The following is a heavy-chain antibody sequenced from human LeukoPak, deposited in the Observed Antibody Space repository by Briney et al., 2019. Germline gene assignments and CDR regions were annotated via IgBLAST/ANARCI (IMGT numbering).Heavy chain of an antibody. Sequence: GSVQVSCQASGYTFTSYGISWVRQAPGQGLEWMGWISAYNGNTNYAQKLQGRVTMTTDTSTSTAYMELRSLRSDDTAVYYCARAPVLRFLEWLLLSFDYWGQGTLVTVSS. D-gene: IGHD3-3*01. V-gene: IGHV1-18*01. CDR1: GYTFTSYG. J-gene: IGHJ4*02. CDR3: ARAPVLRFLEWLLLSFDY. CDR2: ISAYNGNT.